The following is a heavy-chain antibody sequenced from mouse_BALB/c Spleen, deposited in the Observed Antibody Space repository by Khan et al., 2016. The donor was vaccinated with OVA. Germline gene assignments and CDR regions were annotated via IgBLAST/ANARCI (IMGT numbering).Heavy chain of an antibody. J-gene: IGHJ4*01. CDR3: ARQPYYHYNIMDY. CDR2: IWSDGNT. Sequence: QVQLKESGPGLAAPSQSLSITCTISGFSLTNYGVHWVRQPPGKGLEWLVVIWSDGNTSYTSALKSRLTITKDNSQSQVFLKMNSRQTDDTAIYFCARQPYYHYNIMDYWGQGTSVTVSA. V-gene: IGHV2-6-1*01. D-gene: IGHD2-10*01. CDR1: GFSLTNYG.